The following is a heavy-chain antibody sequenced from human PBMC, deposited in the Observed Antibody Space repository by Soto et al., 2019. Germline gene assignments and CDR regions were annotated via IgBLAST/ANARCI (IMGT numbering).Heavy chain of an antibody. J-gene: IGHJ4*02. V-gene: IGHV3-23*01. CDR2: ISGSGGST. D-gene: IGHD2-15*01. CDR3: AKDRRGGGGNLIFDY. Sequence: PGGSLRLSCAASGFTFSSYAMSWVRQAPGKGLEWVSAISGSGGSTYYADSVKGRFTISRDNSKNTLYLQMNSLRAEDTAVYYCAKDRRGGGGNLIFDYWGQGTLVTVSS. CDR1: GFTFSSYA.